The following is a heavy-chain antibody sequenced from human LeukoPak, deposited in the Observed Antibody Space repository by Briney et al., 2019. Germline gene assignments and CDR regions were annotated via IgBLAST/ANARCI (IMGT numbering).Heavy chain of an antibody. D-gene: IGHD3-10*01. CDR1: GYSFTNYW. CDR2: IYPGDFDT. Sequence: GESLKISCKGFGYSFTNYWIGWVRQMPGKGLEWMGIIYPGDFDTRYSPSFQGQVTISLDKSINTAYLHWNSLKASDTAMYFCTRHLLGSSTYPIEYWGQGTLVTVSS. CDR3: TRHLLGSSTYPIEY. V-gene: IGHV5-51*01. J-gene: IGHJ4*02.